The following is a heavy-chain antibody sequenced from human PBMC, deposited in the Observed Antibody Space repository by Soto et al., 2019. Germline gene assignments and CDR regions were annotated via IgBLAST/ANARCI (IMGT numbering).Heavy chain of an antibody. CDR3: AKDLGVVITHSHYYYYGMDV. J-gene: IGHJ6*02. Sequence: GGSLRLSCAASGFTFSSYAMSWVRQAPGKGLEWVSAISGSGGSTYYADSVKGRFTISRDNSKNTLYLQMNSLRAEDTAVYYCAKDLGVVITHSHYYYYGMDVWGQGTTVTVSS. CDR2: ISGSGGST. CDR1: GFTFSSYA. V-gene: IGHV3-23*01. D-gene: IGHD3-22*01.